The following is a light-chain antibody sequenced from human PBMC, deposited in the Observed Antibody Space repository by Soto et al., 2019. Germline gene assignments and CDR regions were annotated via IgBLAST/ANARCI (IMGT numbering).Light chain of an antibody. J-gene: IGLJ1*01. V-gene: IGLV2-23*02. Sequence: QSVLTQPASVSGSPGQSITISCTGTSNDVGSYNLVSWYQQHPGKVPKLMIYEVSERPSGVSDRFSGSKSGNTASLTISGLQAEDEADYYCCSYAGASTYVFGTGTKVTVL. CDR2: EVS. CDR1: SNDVGSYNL. CDR3: CSYAGASTYV.